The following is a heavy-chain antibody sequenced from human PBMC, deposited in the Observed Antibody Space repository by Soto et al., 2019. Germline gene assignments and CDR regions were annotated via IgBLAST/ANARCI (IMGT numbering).Heavy chain of an antibody. Sequence: QVQLVQSGAEVKKPGASVKVSCKASGYTFTSYGISWVRQAPGQGLEWMGWISPYNGNTNYAQMLQGRVTMTTDTSKNTAYMELRSLRSDDTAVYYCARDGRCTAMGFTAADWFDPWGQGTLVTVSS. CDR1: GYTFTSYG. D-gene: IGHD5-18*01. J-gene: IGHJ5*02. CDR2: ISPYNGNT. V-gene: IGHV1-18*01. CDR3: ARDGRCTAMGFTAADWFDP.